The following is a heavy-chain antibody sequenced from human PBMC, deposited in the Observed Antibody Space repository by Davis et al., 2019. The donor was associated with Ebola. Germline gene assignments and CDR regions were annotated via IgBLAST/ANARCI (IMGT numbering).Heavy chain of an antibody. CDR2: IYSGGNT. CDR3: AGGGAFEI. CDR1: GFTFSSYW. Sequence: GESLKISCAASGFTFSSYWMHWVRQAPGKGLEWVSVIYSGGNTYYADSVKGRFTTSRDNSKNTLFLQMNSLRTEDTAVYYCAGGGAFEIWGQGTMVTVSS. V-gene: IGHV3-53*05. J-gene: IGHJ3*02.